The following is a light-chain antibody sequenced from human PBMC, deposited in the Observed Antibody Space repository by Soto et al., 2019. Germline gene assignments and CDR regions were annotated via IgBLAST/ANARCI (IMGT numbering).Light chain of an antibody. CDR1: QSVSTY. J-gene: IGKJ1*01. CDR3: QQFGGSPGT. CDR2: DAS. Sequence: EIVLTQSPGTVSLSQGERATLSCRATQSVSTYLAWYQQKRGQAPRLLIYDASSRATGIPDRFSGSGSGTDFTLTISRLEPEDFAVYYCQQFGGSPGTFGQGTKVDNK. V-gene: IGKV3-20*01.